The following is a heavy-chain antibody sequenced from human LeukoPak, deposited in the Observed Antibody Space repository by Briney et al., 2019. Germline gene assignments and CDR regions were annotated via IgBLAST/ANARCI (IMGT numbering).Heavy chain of an antibody. CDR3: ARDHYYDSSGYSLPFDY. J-gene: IGHJ4*02. CDR1: GYTFTSYG. V-gene: IGHV1-18*01. Sequence: GASVKVSCKASGYTFTSYGISWVRQAPGQGLEWMGWISAYNGNTNYAQKLQGRVIMTTDTSTSTAYMELRSLRSDDTAVYYCARDHYYDSSGYSLPFDYWGQGTLVTVSS. D-gene: IGHD3-22*01. CDR2: ISAYNGNT.